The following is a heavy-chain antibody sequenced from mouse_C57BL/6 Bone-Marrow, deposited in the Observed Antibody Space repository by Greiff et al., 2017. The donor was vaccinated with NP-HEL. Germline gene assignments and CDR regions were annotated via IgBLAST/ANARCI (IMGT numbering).Heavy chain of an antibody. J-gene: IGHJ4*01. CDR2: IDPETGGT. V-gene: IGHV1-15*01. CDR1: GYTFTDYE. CDR3: TRSLTGYAMDY. Sequence: QVQLQQSGAELVRPGASVTLSCKASGYTFTDYEMHWVKQTPVHGLEWIGAIDPETGGTAYNQKFKGKAILTADKSSSTAYMELRSLTSEDSAVYYCTRSLTGYAMDYWGQGTSVTVSS. D-gene: IGHD2-13*01.